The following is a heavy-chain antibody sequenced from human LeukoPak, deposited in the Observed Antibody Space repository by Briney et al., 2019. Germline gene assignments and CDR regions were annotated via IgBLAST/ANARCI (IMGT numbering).Heavy chain of an antibody. CDR3: ARGYDLSGAYYYYYGMDV. V-gene: IGHV1-46*01. CDR2: INPRGGGT. D-gene: IGHD3-16*01. CDR1: GYTFTSYH. Sequence: ASVKVSCKASGYTFTSYHMHWVRQAPGQGLEWMGIINPRGGGTNYAQKFQGRVTMTRDTSTSTVYMELSSLRSEDTAIYYCARGYDLSGAYYYYYGMDVWGQGTAVTVSS. J-gene: IGHJ6*02.